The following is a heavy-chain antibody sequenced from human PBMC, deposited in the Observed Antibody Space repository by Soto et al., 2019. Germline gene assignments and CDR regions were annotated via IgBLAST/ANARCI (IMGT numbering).Heavy chain of an antibody. D-gene: IGHD3-16*01. V-gene: IGHV3-23*01. CDR3: AKAYFVWSSEQPYYFDY. Sequence: PGGPLRLCYAASGFTFSNYAMTWVRQGPGKGLEWVSGISGSGGRSYYADSVKGRFTISRDNSKSTLYLQMNSLRAEDTAVYYCAKAYFVWSSEQPYYFDYWGQGTLVTVS. CDR1: GFTFSNYA. J-gene: IGHJ4*02. CDR2: ISGSGGRS.